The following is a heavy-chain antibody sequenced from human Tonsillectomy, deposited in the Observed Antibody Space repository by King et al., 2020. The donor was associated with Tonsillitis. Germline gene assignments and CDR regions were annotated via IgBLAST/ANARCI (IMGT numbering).Heavy chain of an antibody. CDR3: AREGWDYYDSSGYPNAFDI. J-gene: IGHJ3*02. Sequence: VQLVQSGGGVVQPGRSLRLSCAASGFTFSSYAMHWVRQAPGKGLEWVAVISYDGSNKYYAESVKGRFTISRDNSKNTLYLQMNSLRTEDTAVYYCAREGWDYYDSSGYPNAFDIWGQGTMVTVSS. CDR1: GFTFSSYA. D-gene: IGHD3-22*01. V-gene: IGHV3-30*04. CDR2: ISYDGSNK.